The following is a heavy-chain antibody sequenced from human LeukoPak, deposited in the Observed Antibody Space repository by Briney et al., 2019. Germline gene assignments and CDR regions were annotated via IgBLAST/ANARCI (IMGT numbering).Heavy chain of an antibody. CDR3: ASTVRYFDWLPID. CDR1: GFTFSSYG. V-gene: IGHV3-30*02. J-gene: IGHJ4*02. D-gene: IGHD3-9*01. CDR2: IRYDGSNK. Sequence: GSLRLSCAASGFTFSSYGMHWVRQAPGKGLEWVAFIRYDGSNKYYADSVKGRFTISRDNAKNSLYLQMSSLRAEDTAVYYCASTVRYFDWLPIDWGQGTLVTVSS.